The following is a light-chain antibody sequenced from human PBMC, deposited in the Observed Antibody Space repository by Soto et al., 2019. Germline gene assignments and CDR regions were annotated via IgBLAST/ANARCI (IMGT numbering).Light chain of an antibody. CDR3: QQYYSSQFT. V-gene: IGKV4-1*01. CDR1: QSVLCSSNTKIY. Sequence: DIVMTQSPDSLAVSLGERATINCKSSQSVLCSSNTKIYLAWYQQKPGQPPKLLIYWASTRESGVPDRFSGSGSGTDFTLTISSLQAEDVAVYYCQQYYSSQFTFGPGTRVDIK. CDR2: WAS. J-gene: IGKJ3*01.